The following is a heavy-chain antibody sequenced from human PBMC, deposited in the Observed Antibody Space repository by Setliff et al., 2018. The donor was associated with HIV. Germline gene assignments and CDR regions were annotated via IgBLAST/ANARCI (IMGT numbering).Heavy chain of an antibody. Sequence: GESLKISCKGSGYTFPHSWIGWVRQMPGKGLEWMGIIYLSDSDTRYSPSFQGRFTISRDNSKNTLYLQMNSLRAEDTAVYYCARHTTHHYDFWSGPYYFDYWGQGTLVTVSS. CDR1: GYTFPHSW. CDR3: ARHTTHHYDFWSGPYYFDY. CDR2: IYLSDSDT. J-gene: IGHJ4*02. V-gene: IGHV5-51*01. D-gene: IGHD3-3*01.